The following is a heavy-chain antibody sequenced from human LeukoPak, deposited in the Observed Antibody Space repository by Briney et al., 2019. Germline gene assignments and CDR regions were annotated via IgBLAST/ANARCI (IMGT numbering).Heavy chain of an antibody. D-gene: IGHD4-17*01. CDR3: ARVDYGDYQYFQH. Sequence: GGSLRLSCAASGFTVSSNYMSWVRQAPGKGLEWVSVIYSGGTTYYADSVKGRFTISRDNSRNTLYLQMNSLRAEDTAVYYCARVDYGDYQYFQHWGQGTLVTVSS. CDR1: GFTVSSNY. V-gene: IGHV3-53*01. J-gene: IGHJ1*01. CDR2: IYSGGTT.